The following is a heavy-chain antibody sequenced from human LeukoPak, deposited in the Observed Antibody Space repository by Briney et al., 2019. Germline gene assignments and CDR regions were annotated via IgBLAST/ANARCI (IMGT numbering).Heavy chain of an antibody. CDR3: ARPVGVVPAAPIWGDWFDP. V-gene: IGHV4-39*01. Sequence: SETLSLTCTVSGGSISSGSYYWGWIRQPPGKGLEWIGSIYYSGSTYYNPSLKSRVTISVDTSKNQFSLKLSSVTAADTAVYYCARPVGVVPAAPIWGDWFDPWGQGTLVTVSS. J-gene: IGHJ5*02. D-gene: IGHD2-2*01. CDR1: GGSISSGSYY. CDR2: IYYSGST.